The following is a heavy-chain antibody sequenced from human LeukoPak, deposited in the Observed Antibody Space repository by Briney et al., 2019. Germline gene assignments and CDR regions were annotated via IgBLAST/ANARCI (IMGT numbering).Heavy chain of an antibody. Sequence: GSSVKVSCKASGGTSSSYAISWVRQAPGQGLEWMGGIIPIFGTANYAQKFQGRVTITADESTSTAYMELSSLRSEDTAVYYCAREGLTRHPSSGPDAFDIWGQGTMVTVSS. J-gene: IGHJ3*02. V-gene: IGHV1-69*01. D-gene: IGHD3-22*01. CDR1: GGTSSSYA. CDR2: IIPIFGTA. CDR3: AREGLTRHPSSGPDAFDI.